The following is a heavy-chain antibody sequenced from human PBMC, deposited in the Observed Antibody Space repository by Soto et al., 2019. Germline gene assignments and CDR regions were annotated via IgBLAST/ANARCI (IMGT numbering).Heavy chain of an antibody. CDR2: IYYSGST. V-gene: IGHV4-39*01. D-gene: IGHD2-2*01. Sequence: ASETLSLTCTVSGGSISSSSYYWGWIRQPPGKGLEWIGSIYYSGSTYYNPSLKSRVTISVDTSKNQFSLKLSSVTAADTAVYYCARYCSSTSCRLGAFDIWGQGTMVTVSS. CDR1: GGSISSSSYY. CDR3: ARYCSSTSCRLGAFDI. J-gene: IGHJ3*02.